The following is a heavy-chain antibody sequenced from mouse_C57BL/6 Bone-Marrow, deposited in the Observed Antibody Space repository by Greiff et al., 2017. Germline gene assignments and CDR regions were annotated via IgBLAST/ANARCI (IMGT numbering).Heavy chain of an antibody. V-gene: IGHV1-75*01. J-gene: IGHJ1*03. CDR3: AKFWYFDV. CDR1: GYTFTDYY. Sequence: VKLMESGPELVKPGASVKISCKASGYTFTDYYINWVKQRPGQGLEWIGWIFPGSGSTYYNEKFKGKATLTVDKSSSTAYMLLSSLTSEDSAVYFCAKFWYFDVWGTGTTVTVSS. CDR2: IFPGSGST.